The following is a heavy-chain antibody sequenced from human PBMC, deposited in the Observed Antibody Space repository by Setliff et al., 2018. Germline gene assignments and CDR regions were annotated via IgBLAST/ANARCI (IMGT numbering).Heavy chain of an antibody. J-gene: IGHJ3*01. V-gene: IGHV3-15*07. Sequence: GGSLSPSCAASGFTFSTAWMNWVRQAPGKGLEWVGRIKGKNDGLATDYAAPVKGRFTISRDDSKNTLYLQMNSLKTEDTSVYYCTTDPSPTFGGVIGAAFDFWGQGTMVTVSS. CDR2: IKGKNDGLAT. D-gene: IGHD3-16*01. CDR3: TTDPSPTFGGVIGAAFDF. CDR1: GFTFSTAW.